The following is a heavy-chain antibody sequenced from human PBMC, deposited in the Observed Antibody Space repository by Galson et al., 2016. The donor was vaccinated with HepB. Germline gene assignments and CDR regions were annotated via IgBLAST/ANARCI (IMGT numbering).Heavy chain of an antibody. CDR1: GFTFKNYG. CDR3: ARPAREKDDQFFDI. CDR2: LGFGDGRI. D-gene: IGHD3-9*01. V-gene: IGHV3-23*01. J-gene: IGHJ4*02. Sequence: SLRLSCAASGFTFKNYGMHWVRQAPQRGLEWVSFLGFGDGRIYYANSVRGRFTISRDNSKNTLYLQMNNLRVEDSAIYYCARPAREKDDQFFDIWGPGTLVTVSS.